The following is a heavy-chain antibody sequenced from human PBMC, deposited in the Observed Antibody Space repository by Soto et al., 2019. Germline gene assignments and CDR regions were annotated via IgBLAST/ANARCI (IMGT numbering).Heavy chain of an antibody. CDR3: AKESVTVTTTGPYYYMDV. J-gene: IGHJ6*03. Sequence: SLRLSCAASGFTFDDYAMHWVRQAPGKGLEWVSGISWNSGSIGYADSVKGRFTISRDNAKNSLYLQMNSLRAEDTALYYCAKESVTVTTTGPYYYMDVWGKGTTVTVSS. CDR1: GFTFDDYA. D-gene: IGHD4-17*01. CDR2: ISWNSGSI. V-gene: IGHV3-9*01.